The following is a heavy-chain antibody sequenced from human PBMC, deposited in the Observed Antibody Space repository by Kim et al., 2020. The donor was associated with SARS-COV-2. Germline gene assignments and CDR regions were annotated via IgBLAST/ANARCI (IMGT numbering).Heavy chain of an antibody. D-gene: IGHD2-15*01. V-gene: IGHV3-23*01. Sequence: FYADSVKGRLTISRDNSKNTLYLQMTSLRAEDTAVYYCAKAWRWYPNLDSWGQGTLVTVSS. J-gene: IGHJ4*02. CDR3: AKAWRWYPNLDS.